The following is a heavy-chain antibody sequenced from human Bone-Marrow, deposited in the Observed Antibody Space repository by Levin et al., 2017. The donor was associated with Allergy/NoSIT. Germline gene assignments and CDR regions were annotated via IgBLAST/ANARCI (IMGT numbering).Heavy chain of an antibody. CDR2: ISYDESTK. V-gene: IGHV3-30*03. D-gene: IGHD1-26*01. J-gene: IGHJ3*01. CDR1: GFTFSDYA. CDR3: SRDWEISGRRRPHETVDF. Sequence: GGSLRLSCAASGFTFSDYAMYWVRQTPGKGLEWVAVISYDESTKFYADSVKGRFTVSRDNDKNTLFLQMNSLRGDDTAIYYCSRDWEISGRRRPHETVDFWGRGTVVTVSS.